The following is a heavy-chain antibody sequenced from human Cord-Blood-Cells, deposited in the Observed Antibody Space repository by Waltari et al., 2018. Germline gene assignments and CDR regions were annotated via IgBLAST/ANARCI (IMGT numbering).Heavy chain of an antibody. J-gene: IGHJ6*02. Sequence: QVQLQQWGAGLLKPSETLSLTCAVYGGSFSGYYWSWIRQPPGKGLEWIGEINHSGSHNYNPSLKSRVTISVDTSKNQFSLKLSSVTAADTAVYYCARSYDSSGYYYHYYYYGMDVWGQGTTVTVSS. CDR1: GGSFSGYY. CDR3: ARSYDSSGYYYHYYYYGMDV. D-gene: IGHD3-22*01. CDR2: INHSGSH. V-gene: IGHV4-34*01.